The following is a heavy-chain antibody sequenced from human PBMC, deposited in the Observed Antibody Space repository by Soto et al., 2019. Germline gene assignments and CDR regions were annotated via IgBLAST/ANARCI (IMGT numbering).Heavy chain of an antibody. J-gene: IGHJ6*01. V-gene: IGHV1-18*01. Sequence: QVQLVQSGPEVEKPGASVKVSCKASGYTFINFGISWVRQAPGQGLEWMGWISAYNGHTIYAQNLQDRVTMTIDTSTTTADMELRRLTDNDTALYYCARDPGYSSSGNGMDVWGQGTTVTVSS. CDR1: GYTFINFG. CDR3: ARDPGYSSSGNGMDV. D-gene: IGHD6-19*01. CDR2: ISAYNGHT.